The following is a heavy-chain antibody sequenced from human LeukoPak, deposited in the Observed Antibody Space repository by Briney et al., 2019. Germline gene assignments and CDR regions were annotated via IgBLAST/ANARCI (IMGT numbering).Heavy chain of an antibody. Sequence: SSETLSLTCTVSGGSISSGSYYWSWIRQPAGKGLEWIGRIYTSGSTNYNPSLKSRVTISVDTSKNQFSLKLSSVTAGDTAVYYCARGGYDLSFDAFDIWAQETMVSVSS. CDR3: ARGGYDLSFDAFDI. J-gene: IGHJ3*02. D-gene: IGHD5-12*01. CDR1: GGSISSGSYY. CDR2: IYTSGST. V-gene: IGHV4-61*02.